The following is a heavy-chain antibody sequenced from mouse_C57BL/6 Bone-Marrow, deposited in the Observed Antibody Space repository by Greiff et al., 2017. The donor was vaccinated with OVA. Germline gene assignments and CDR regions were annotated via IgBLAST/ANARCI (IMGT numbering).Heavy chain of an antibody. CDR2: ISSGGSYT. CDR3: ARQGDVLLLRAMDY. CDR1: GFTFSSYG. J-gene: IGHJ4*01. Sequence: EVKLQESGGDLVKPGGSLKLSCAASGFTFSSYGMSWVRQTPDKRLEWVATISSGGSYTYYPDSVKGRFTISRDNAKNTLYLQMSSLKSEDTAMYYCARQGDVLLLRAMDYWGQGTSVTVSS. V-gene: IGHV5-6*01. D-gene: IGHD1-1*01.